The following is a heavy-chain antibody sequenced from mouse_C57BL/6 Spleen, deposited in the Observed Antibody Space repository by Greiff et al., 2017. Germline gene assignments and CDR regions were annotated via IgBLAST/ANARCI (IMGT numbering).Heavy chain of an antibody. CDR2: IYPSDSET. Sequence: QVQLQQPGAELVRPGSSVKLSCKASGYTFTSYWMDWVKQRPGQGLEWIGNIYPSDSETHYNQKFKDKATLTVDKSSSTAYMQLSSLTSEVSAVYYCARRGDGGLDYWGQGTTLTVAS. J-gene: IGHJ2*01. D-gene: IGHD2-3*01. V-gene: IGHV1-61*01. CDR1: GYTFTSYW. CDR3: ARRGDGGLDY.